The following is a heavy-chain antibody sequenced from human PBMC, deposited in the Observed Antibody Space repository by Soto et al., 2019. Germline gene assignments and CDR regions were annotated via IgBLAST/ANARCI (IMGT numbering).Heavy chain of an antibody. J-gene: IGHJ4*02. CDR3: ARGDTAMVSY. CDR1: GGSISSGGYY. CDR2: IYYSGST. V-gene: IGHV4-31*02. D-gene: IGHD5-18*01. Sequence: SXSLSLTWTVSGGSISSGGYYWSWIRQHPGKGLEWIGYIYYSGSTYYNPSLKSRVTISVDTSKNQFSLKLSSVTAADTAVYYCARGDTAMVSYWGQGTLVTVSS.